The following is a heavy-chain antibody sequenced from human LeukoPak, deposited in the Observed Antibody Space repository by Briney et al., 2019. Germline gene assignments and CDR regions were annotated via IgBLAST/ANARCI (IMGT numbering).Heavy chain of an antibody. Sequence: PGGSLRLSCAASGFTFSSYAMSWVCQAPGKGLEWVSAISGSGGSTYYADSVKGRFTISRDNSKNTLYLQMNSLRAEDTAVYYCAKDEDGSSWLLALDYWGQGTLVTVSS. CDR1: GFTFSSYA. V-gene: IGHV3-23*01. J-gene: IGHJ4*02. CDR3: AKDEDGSSWLLALDY. CDR2: ISGSGGST. D-gene: IGHD6-13*01.